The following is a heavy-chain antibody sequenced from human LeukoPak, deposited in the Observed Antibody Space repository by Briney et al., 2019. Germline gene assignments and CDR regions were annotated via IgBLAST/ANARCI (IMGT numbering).Heavy chain of an antibody. CDR1: GFTFSTYS. CDR3: ARDPVNYDFWSGYYYY. Sequence: GGSLRLSCTASGFTFSTYSMHWIRQPPGKGLEWMALISYDGSNKYYADSVKGRFTISRDNSKNTLYLQMNSLRAEDTAVYYCARDPVNYDFWSGYYYYWGQGTLVTVSS. J-gene: IGHJ4*02. D-gene: IGHD3-3*01. V-gene: IGHV3-30*16. CDR2: ISYDGSNK.